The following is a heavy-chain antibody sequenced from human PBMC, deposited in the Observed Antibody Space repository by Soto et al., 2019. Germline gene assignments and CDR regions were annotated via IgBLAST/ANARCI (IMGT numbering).Heavy chain of an antibody. V-gene: IGHV4-59*01. D-gene: IGHD2-15*01. CDR2: SNYSGRT. CDR1: GDSSSTYY. Sequence: QVQLQESGPGLVKASETLSLTCSVSGDSSSTYYWGWIRQPPGKGLEWIGYSNYSGRTSHNASLNTRLSISVDTSEKQVSLGLSSVTAADTAVYYGARSFCSDSVSCNWFDPWGQGTLVVVSS. J-gene: IGHJ5*02. CDR3: ARSFCSDSVSCNWFDP.